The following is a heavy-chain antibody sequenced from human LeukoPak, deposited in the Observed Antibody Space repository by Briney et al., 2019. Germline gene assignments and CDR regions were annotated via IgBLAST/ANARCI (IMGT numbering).Heavy chain of an antibody. Sequence: PGGSLRLSCAASGLTFSNYAMHWVRQAPGKGLEWVAFTRLDGSKKYHADSVKGRFTISRDNTKNTLYLQMNSLRPEDTAMYYCAILGTEILLAGLGYWGQGTLVTVSS. CDR1: GLTFSNYA. J-gene: IGHJ4*02. CDR3: AILGTEILLAGLGY. V-gene: IGHV3-30*02. CDR2: TRLDGSKK. D-gene: IGHD3-16*01.